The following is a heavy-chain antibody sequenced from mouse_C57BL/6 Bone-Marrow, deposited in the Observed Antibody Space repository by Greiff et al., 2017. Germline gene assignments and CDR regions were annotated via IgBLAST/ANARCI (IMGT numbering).Heavy chain of an antibody. V-gene: IGHV1-15*01. D-gene: IGHD1-1*01. Sequence: VQLQQSGVELVRPGASVTLSCKASGYTFTDYEMHWVKQTPVHGLEWIGAIDPETGGTAYNQKFKGKAILTADKSSSTAYMELRSLTSEDSAVYYCTNYYGSSYRESRDYWGQGTTLTVSS. J-gene: IGHJ2*01. CDR1: GYTFTDYE. CDR3: TNYYGSSYRESRDY. CDR2: IDPETGGT.